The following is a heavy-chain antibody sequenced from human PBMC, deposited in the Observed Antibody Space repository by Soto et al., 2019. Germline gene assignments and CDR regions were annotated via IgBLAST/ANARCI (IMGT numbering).Heavy chain of an antibody. CDR3: ARRRWDAFDI. Sequence: QVQLVESGGGLVKPGGSLRLSCAASGFTFSDYYMSWIRQAPGKGLEWVSYISSSPTYTDYADSVKGRFTISRDNAKNSRYLQMNSLRAEDTAVYYCARRRWDAFDIWGQGTMVTVSS. CDR2: ISSSPTYT. D-gene: IGHD6-13*01. CDR1: GFTFSDYY. J-gene: IGHJ3*02. V-gene: IGHV3-11*05.